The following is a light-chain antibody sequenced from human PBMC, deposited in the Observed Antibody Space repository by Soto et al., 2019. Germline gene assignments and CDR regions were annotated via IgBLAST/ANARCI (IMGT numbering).Light chain of an antibody. J-gene: IGKJ5*01. CDR3: QQYGSSPRT. Sequence: EIVLTQSPATRSLSPGERATLSCSASQSVSSYLAWYQQKPGQAPRLLIYDASNRATGIPARFSGSGSGTDFTLTISSLEPEDFAVYYCQQYGSSPRTFGQGTRLE. V-gene: IGKV3-11*01. CDR1: QSVSSY. CDR2: DAS.